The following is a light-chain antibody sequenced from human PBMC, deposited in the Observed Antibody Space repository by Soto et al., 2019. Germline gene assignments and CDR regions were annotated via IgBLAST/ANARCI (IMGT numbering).Light chain of an antibody. CDR2: DAS. V-gene: IGKV1-5*01. J-gene: IGKJ1*01. CDR3: QQYDSYSWT. Sequence: DIQMTQSPSTVSASVGDTVTITCRASQSISTRLAWYQQKAGTAPKVLIYDASRLESGVPSRISGSGSGTEFTLTISRLQPDDFASYDCQQYDSYSWTFGQGTKVEIK. CDR1: QSISTR.